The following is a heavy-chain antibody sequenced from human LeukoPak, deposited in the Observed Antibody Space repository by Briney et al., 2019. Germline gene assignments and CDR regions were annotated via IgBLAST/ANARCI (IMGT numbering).Heavy chain of an antibody. D-gene: IGHD3-22*01. CDR1: GGTFSSYA. CDR2: IIPIFGTA. V-gene: IGHV1-69*05. CDR3: ARDSGYYYDSSGYYPDAFDI. J-gene: IGHJ3*02. Sequence: SVKVSCKASGGTFSSYAISWVRQAPGQGLEWMGGIIPIFGTANYAQKFQGRVTITTDESTSTAYMELSSLRSDDTAVYYCARDSGYYYDSSGYYPDAFDIWGQGTMVTVSS.